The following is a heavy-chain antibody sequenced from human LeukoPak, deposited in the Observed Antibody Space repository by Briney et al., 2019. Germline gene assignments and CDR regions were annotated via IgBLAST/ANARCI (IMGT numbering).Heavy chain of an antibody. CDR2: IYYSGST. D-gene: IGHD3-10*01. CDR3: GRFGLGDYFDY. CDR1: GGSIGSYY. Sequence: SETLSLTCTVSGGSIGSYYWSWIRQPPGKGLEWIGYIYYSGSTNYNPSLKSRVTISVDTSKNQFSLKLSSVTAADTAVYYCGRFGLGDYFDYWGQGTLVTVSS. V-gene: IGHV4-59*01. J-gene: IGHJ4*02.